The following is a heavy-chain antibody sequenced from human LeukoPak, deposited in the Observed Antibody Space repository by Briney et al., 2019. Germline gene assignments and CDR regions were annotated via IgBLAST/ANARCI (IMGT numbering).Heavy chain of an antibody. D-gene: IGHD6-19*01. CDR1: GFTFSSYA. Sequence: GGSLRLSCAASGFTFSSYAMSWVRQAPGKGLEWVSAISGSGGSTYYADSVKGRFTISRDNSKNTLYLQMNGLRAEDTAVYYCARDYRGSGWLSANYWGQGTLVTVSS. J-gene: IGHJ4*02. CDR2: ISGSGGST. V-gene: IGHV3-23*01. CDR3: ARDYRGSGWLSANY.